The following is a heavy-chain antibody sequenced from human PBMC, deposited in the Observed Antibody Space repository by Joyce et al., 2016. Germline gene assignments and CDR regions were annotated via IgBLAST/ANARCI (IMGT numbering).Heavy chain of an antibody. Sequence: QLLLQESGPGLVKTSQTLSLTCAVSGDSFTTGGYAWNWIRQPPGKGLEWLGDIYHSGNTHFTPSLQSRVTISLDRSKSQFSLKLSSVTAADTAVYYYARAPRGPGYFDSWGQGTLVTVSS. CDR1: GDSFTTGGYA. V-gene: IGHV4-30-2*01. D-gene: IGHD3-10*01. CDR2: IYHSGNT. J-gene: IGHJ4*02. CDR3: ARAPRGPGYFDS.